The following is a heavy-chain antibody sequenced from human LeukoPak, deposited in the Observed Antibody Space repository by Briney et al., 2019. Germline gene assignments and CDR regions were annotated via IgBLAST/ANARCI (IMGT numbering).Heavy chain of an antibody. CDR3: ARAVVPAALPYYYYMDV. CDR1: GYTFTSYG. Sequence: ASVKVSCKASGYTFTSYGISWVRQAPGQGLEWMGWISAYNGNTNYAQKLQGRVTMTTDTSTSTAYMELRSLRSDDTAVYYCARAVVPAALPYYYYMDVWGKGTTVTVSS. V-gene: IGHV1-18*01. D-gene: IGHD2-2*01. J-gene: IGHJ6*03. CDR2: ISAYNGNT.